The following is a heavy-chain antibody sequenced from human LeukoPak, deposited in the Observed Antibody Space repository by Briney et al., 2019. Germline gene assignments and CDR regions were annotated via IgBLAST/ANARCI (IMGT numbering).Heavy chain of an antibody. CDR2: ISSSSSYI. CDR1: GFNFSSYS. CDR3: ARESKHLLWFGEYYFDY. D-gene: IGHD3-10*01. Sequence: GGSLRLSCAASGFNFSSYSMNWVRQAPGKGLEWVSPISSSSSYIYYADSVKGRFTISRDNAKNSLYLQMNSLRAEDTAVYYCARESKHLLWFGEYYFDYWGQGTLVTVSS. V-gene: IGHV3-21*04. J-gene: IGHJ4*02.